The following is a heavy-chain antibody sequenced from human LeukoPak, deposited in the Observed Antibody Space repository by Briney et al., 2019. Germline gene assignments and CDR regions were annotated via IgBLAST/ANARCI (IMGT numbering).Heavy chain of an antibody. CDR3: AELGSTMIGGV. J-gene: IGHJ6*04. CDR1: GFTLSSYE. Sequence: GGSLRLSCAASGFTLSSYEMKSVRQAPGKGLEWDSYLSSSGSTIDYADSVKSRFTISRDNAKNSIYLQMNRLRAEDTAVYYCAELGSTMIGGVGGKGTTVTIPS. CDR2: LSSSGSTI. D-gene: IGHD3-10*02. V-gene: IGHV3-48*03.